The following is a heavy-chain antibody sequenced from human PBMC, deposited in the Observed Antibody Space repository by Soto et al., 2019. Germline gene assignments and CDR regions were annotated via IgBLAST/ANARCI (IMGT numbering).Heavy chain of an antibody. V-gene: IGHV3-23*01. CDR1: GFTFRSYA. J-gene: IGHJ5*02. Sequence: GGSLRLSCAASGFTFRSYAMSWVRQAPGKGLEWVSGTSANGGGTYYADSVKGRFTISRDNSKNTLYLQMISLRAEDTAVYYCANDTAISKIYILSWGQGPQVTVS. CDR3: ANDTAISKIYILS. D-gene: IGHD3-9*01. CDR2: TSANGGGT.